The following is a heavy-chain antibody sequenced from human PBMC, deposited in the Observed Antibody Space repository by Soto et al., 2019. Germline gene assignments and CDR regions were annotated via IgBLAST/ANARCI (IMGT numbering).Heavy chain of an antibody. D-gene: IGHD5-12*01. CDR1: GDSFTTYW. Sequence: PGESLKISCRVSGDSFTTYWIAWVRQMPGKGLEWMGIIYPGDFDTRYSPSFQGQVTISVDKSINTAYLQWNSLKASDSAMYYCARKHNRGYFNWFDPWGQGTLVTVSS. V-gene: IGHV5-51*01. CDR2: IYPGDFDT. CDR3: ARKHNRGYFNWFDP. J-gene: IGHJ5*02.